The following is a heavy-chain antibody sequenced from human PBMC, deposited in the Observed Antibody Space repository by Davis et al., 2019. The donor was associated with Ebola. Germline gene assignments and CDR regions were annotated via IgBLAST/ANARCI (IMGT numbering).Heavy chain of an antibody. J-gene: IGHJ2*01. CDR1: GGTFNKYA. Sequence: SVKVSCKASGGTFNKYAINWVRQAPGQGLEWMGGIIPIFGEAKYAPNFQGRVTITADESTNTAYMELSSLRSDDTAVYYCARGGSGGSFYWYFDLWGRGTLVTVSS. V-gene: IGHV1-69*13. CDR2: IIPIFGEA. CDR3: ARGGSGGSFYWYFDL. D-gene: IGHD1-26*01.